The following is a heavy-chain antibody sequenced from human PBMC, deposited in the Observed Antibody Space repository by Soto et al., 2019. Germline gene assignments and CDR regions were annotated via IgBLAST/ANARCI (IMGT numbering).Heavy chain of an antibody. J-gene: IGHJ6*03. V-gene: IGHV3-66*01. CDR1: GFTVSSNY. D-gene: IGHD3-16*01. Sequence: GGSLRLSCAASGFTVSSNYMSWVRQAPGKGLEWVSVIYSGGSTYYADSVKGRFTISRDNSKNTLYLQMNSLRAEDTAVYYCARDLYGGGLDYYYMDVWGKGTTVTVSS. CDR2: IYSGGST. CDR3: ARDLYGGGLDYYYMDV.